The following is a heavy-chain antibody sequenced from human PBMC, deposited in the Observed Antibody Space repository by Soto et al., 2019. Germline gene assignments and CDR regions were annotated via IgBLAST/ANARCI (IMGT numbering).Heavy chain of an antibody. J-gene: IGHJ4*02. V-gene: IGHV1-69*13. CDR3: AKDWDYYDNNNYYSSFHY. CDR1: GGTFSRYA. D-gene: IGHD3-22*01. CDR2: IIPIFGTA. Sequence: SVKVSCKASGGTFSRYAIRWVRQAPGHGLEWMGGIIPIFGTANYAQKFQGRVTITADESTSTAYMELSSLRAEDTAVYYCAKDWDYYDNNNYYSSFHYWGQGTLVTVSS.